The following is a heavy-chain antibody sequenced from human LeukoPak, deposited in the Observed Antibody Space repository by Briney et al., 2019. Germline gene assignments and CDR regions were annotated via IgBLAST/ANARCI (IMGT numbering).Heavy chain of an antibody. CDR3: ARDGTLVRGVVDY. Sequence: PGRSLRLSCAASGFTFSSYAMHWVRQAPGKGLEWVAVISYDGSNKYYADSVKGRFTTSRDNAKNTLYLQMNSLRAEDTAVYYCARDGTLVRGVVDYWGQGTLVTVSS. CDR1: GFTFSSYA. V-gene: IGHV3-30-3*01. D-gene: IGHD3-10*01. J-gene: IGHJ4*02. CDR2: ISYDGSNK.